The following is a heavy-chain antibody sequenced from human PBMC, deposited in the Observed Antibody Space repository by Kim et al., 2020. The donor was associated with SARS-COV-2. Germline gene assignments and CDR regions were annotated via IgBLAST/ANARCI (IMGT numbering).Heavy chain of an antibody. CDR2: IIPIFGTA. J-gene: IGHJ3*02. CDR3: ARGRVDDIVVVTDDAFDI. Sequence: SVKVSCKASGGTFSSYAISWVRQAPGQGLEWMGGIIPIFGTANYAQKFQGRVTITADESTSTAYMELSSLRSEDTAVYYCARGRVDDIVVVTDDAFDIWGQGTMVTVSS. CDR1: GGTFSSYA. D-gene: IGHD2-21*02. V-gene: IGHV1-69*13.